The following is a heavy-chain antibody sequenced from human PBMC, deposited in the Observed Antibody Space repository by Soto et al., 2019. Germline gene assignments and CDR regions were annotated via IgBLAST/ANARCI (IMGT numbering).Heavy chain of an antibody. V-gene: IGHV3-74*01. CDR1: GFTFSYYW. D-gene: IGHD2-15*01. CDR2: IHSDGSST. CDR3: ARGGRGAFDL. J-gene: IGHJ3*01. Sequence: EVQLVESEGGLVQPGGSLRLSCAASGFTFSYYWMHWVRQAPGQGLVWVSRIHSDGSSTTYADSVKGRFTISRDNAKNTRNLQMTRLRAEDTAVYYCARGGRGAFDLWGQGTMVTVSS.